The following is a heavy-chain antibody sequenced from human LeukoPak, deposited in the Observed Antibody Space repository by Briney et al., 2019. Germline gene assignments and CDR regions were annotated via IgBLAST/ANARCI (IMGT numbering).Heavy chain of an antibody. V-gene: IGHV1-2*02. CDR1: GYTFTGDY. J-gene: IGHJ6*03. CDR2: INPNRGGT. Sequence: GASVKGSCKASGYTFTGDYMHWVRQAPGQGREWMGWINPNRGGTNYAQKFQGRLTMTRETSISTAYMELSRLRSDDTAVYYCAKGAGKVGAGKTYYYYYMDVWGKGTTVTISS. CDR3: AKGAGKVGAGKTYYYYYMDV. D-gene: IGHD1-26*01.